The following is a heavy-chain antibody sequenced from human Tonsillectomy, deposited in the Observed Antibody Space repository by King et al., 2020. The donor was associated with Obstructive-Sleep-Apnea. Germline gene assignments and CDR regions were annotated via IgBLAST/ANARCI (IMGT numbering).Heavy chain of an antibody. CDR1: GGSISSSSYY. CDR2: IYFSGST. Sequence: LQLQESGPGLVKPSETLSLTCTVSGGSISSSSYYWGWIRQPPGKGLEWSGSIYFSGSTYYNPSLKSRVTISVDTSKNQFSLKLSSVTAADTAVYYCARNTHWFDPWGQGTLVTVSS. D-gene: IGHD2-15*01. CDR3: ARNTHWFDP. J-gene: IGHJ5*02. V-gene: IGHV4-39*07.